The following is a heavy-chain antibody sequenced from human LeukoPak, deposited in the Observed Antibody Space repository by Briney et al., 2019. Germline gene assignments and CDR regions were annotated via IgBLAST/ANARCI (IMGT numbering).Heavy chain of an antibody. CDR3: ARGDDSGYYDYFDY. J-gene: IGHJ4*02. CDR2: IKQDGSEK. CDR1: GFTFSSYW. D-gene: IGHD3-22*01. V-gene: IGHV3-7*01. Sequence: GRSLRLSCAASGFTFSSYWMSWVRQAPGKGLEWVANIKQDGSEKYYVDSVKGRFTISRDNAKNSLYLQMNSLRAEDTAVYYCARGDDSGYYDYFDYWGQGALVTVSS.